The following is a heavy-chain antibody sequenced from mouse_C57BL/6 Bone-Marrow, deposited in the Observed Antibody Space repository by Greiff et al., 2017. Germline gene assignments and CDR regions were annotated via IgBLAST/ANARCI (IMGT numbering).Heavy chain of an antibody. V-gene: IGHV1-64*01. J-gene: IGHJ3*01. D-gene: IGHD1-1*01. CDR2: IHPNSGST. Sequence: QVQLQQPGAELVKPGASVKLSCKASGYTFTSYWMHWVKQRPGQGLEWIGMIHPNSGSTNYNEKFKSKATLTVDKSSSTPYMQLSSLTSEDSAVYYCARDPYYYGSSVFAYWGQGTLVTVSA. CDR1: GYTFTSYW. CDR3: ARDPYYYGSSVFAY.